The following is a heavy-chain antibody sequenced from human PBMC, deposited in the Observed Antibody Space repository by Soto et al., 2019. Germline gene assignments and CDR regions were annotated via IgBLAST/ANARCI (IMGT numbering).Heavy chain of an antibody. Sequence: SQTLSLTCAISGDSVSRDSAAWNWIRQSPSRGLELQLRTYYRYKGYNDHAVSVKSRITINPDTSTNPFSLQLNSVTPEDTAVYYCASTLRAAAGTRRGRLLDYYGMDVWGQGTTVTV. V-gene: IGHV6-1*01. J-gene: IGHJ6*02. D-gene: IGHD6-13*01. CDR3: ASTLRAAAGTRRGRLLDYYGMDV. CDR1: GDSVSRDSAA. CDR2: TYYRYKGYN.